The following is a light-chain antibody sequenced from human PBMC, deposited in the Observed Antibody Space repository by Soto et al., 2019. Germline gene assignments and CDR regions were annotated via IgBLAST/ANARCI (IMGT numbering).Light chain of an antibody. Sequence: EIVMTQSPASLSVSPGETATLSCRASQSISNSLAWYQQKPGQAPSLLIYGASTRATGIPARFSGSGSGTEFTLTISSLQSEDSSLYYCQQYNNWPPRTFGQGTKLEIK. CDR3: QQYNNWPPRT. V-gene: IGKV3-15*01. CDR2: GAS. J-gene: IGKJ2*01. CDR1: QSISNS.